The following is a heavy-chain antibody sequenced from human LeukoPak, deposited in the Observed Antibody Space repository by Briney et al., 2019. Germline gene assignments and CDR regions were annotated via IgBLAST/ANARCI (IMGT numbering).Heavy chain of an antibody. J-gene: IGHJ5*02. D-gene: IGHD2-15*01. V-gene: IGHV5-51*01. CDR1: GYSSTSYW. CDR3: ARHCGYCSGGSAFDP. CDR2: IYPGDSDT. Sequence: GESLKISCKGSGYSSTSYWIGWVRQMPGKGLEWMGIIYPGDSDTRYSPSFQGQVTISADKSISTAYLQWSSLKASDTAMYYCARHCGYCSGGSAFDPWGQGTLVTVSS.